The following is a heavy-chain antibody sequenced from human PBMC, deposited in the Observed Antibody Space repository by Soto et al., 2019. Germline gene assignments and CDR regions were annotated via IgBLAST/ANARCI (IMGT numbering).Heavy chain of an antibody. J-gene: IGHJ5*02. CDR2: IYYSGST. V-gene: IGHV4-39*01. Sequence: PSETLSLTCTVSGGSISSSSYYWGWIRQPPGKGLEWIGSIYYSGSTYYNPSLKSRVTISVDTSKNQFSLKLSSVTAADTAVYYCAGPALKNWFDPWGQGTLVTVSS. CDR3: AGPALKNWFDP. CDR1: GGSISSSSYY.